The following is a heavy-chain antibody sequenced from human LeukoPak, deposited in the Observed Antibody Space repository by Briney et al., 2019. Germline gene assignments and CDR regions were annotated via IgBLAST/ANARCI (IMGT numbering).Heavy chain of an antibody. CDR2: ISRSSSYI. CDR3: AREGGRTYYYYGMDV. J-gene: IGHJ6*02. D-gene: IGHD1-14*01. V-gene: IGHV3-21*01. CDR1: GFTFSSYS. Sequence: GGSLRLSCAASGFTFSSYSMNWVRQAPGKGLEWVSSISRSSSYIYYTDSVKGRFTISRDNAKNSLYLQMNSLRAEDTAVYYCAREGGRTYYYYGMDVWGQGTTVTVSS.